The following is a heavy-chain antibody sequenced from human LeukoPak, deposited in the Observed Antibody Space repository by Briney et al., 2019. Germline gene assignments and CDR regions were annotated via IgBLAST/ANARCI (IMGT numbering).Heavy chain of an antibody. J-gene: IGHJ4*02. CDR1: GYTFTGYY. Sequence: GASVKVSCKASGYTFTGYYMHWVRQAPGQGLEWMGWINPNSGGTNHAQKFQGRVTMTRDTSISTAYMELSRLRSDDTAVYYCAMGARITMIFPDYWGQGTLVTVSS. D-gene: IGHD3-22*01. V-gene: IGHV1-2*02. CDR2: INPNSGGT. CDR3: AMGARITMIFPDY.